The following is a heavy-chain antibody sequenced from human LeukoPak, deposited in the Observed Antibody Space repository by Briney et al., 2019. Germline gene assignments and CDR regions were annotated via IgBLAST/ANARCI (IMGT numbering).Heavy chain of an antibody. Sequence: GGSLRLSCAASGFSFDNYWMHWVRQDPGKGLMWVSRIHGIGTTTDYADSVKGRFTISRDNAKNTLYLQMNSRRAEDTAVCLCVRDREQYSSLHWFDPWGQGNLVTVSS. CDR2: IHGIGTTT. CDR3: VRDREQYSSLHWFDP. V-gene: IGHV3-74*01. J-gene: IGHJ5*02. CDR1: GFSFDNYW. D-gene: IGHD6-6*01.